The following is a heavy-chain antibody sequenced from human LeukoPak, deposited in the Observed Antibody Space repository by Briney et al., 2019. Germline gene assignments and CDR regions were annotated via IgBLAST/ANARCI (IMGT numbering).Heavy chain of an antibody. CDR2: INQVGSEK. V-gene: IGHV3-7*01. J-gene: IGHJ4*02. CDR3: ATSGYSSAWALGY. CDR1: GFSFSAHW. D-gene: IGHD6-25*01. Sequence: GGSLRLSCAASGFSFSAHWMSWVRQAPGKGLEWVANINQVGSEKYHVDSVKGRFTISRDNAKNSLYLQMNSLRAEDTAVYYWATSGYSSAWALGYWGQGTLVTVSS.